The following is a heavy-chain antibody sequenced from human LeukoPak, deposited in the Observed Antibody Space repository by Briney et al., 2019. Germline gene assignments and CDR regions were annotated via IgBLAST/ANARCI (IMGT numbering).Heavy chain of an antibody. CDR2: ISGSGGST. V-gene: IGHV3-23*01. CDR1: GFTFSSYA. D-gene: IGHD6-13*01. CDR3: AKLASSSSWLGDDY. Sequence: GGSLRLSCAASGFTFSSYAMSWVRQAPGKGLEWVSAISGSGGSTYYADSVKGRFTISRDNSKNTLYLRMNSLRAEDTAVYYCAKLASSSSWLGDDYWGQGTLVTVSS. J-gene: IGHJ4*02.